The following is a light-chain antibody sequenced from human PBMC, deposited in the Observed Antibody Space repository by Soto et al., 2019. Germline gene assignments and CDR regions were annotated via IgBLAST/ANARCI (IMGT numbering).Light chain of an antibody. CDR1: NSNIGTDYD. V-gene: IGLV1-40*01. CDR2: SNN. J-gene: IGLJ1*01. CDR3: QSYDSRLSGYV. Sequence: QPVLTQPPSVSGAPGQRVTISCTGGNSNIGTDYDVHWYQQLPGTAPKLLIHSNNNRPSGVPDRFSGSKSGTSATLAIAGLQAEDEADYYCQSYDSRLSGYVFGTGTKLTVL.